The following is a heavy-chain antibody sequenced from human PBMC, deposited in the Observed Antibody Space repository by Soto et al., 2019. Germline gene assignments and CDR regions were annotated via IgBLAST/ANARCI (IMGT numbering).Heavy chain of an antibody. J-gene: IGHJ6*02. CDR1: GGAFRNYA. CDR2: VMPTFGAG. D-gene: IGHD3-22*01. Sequence: QVQLVQSGAEVKKPGSSVKVSCTASGGAFRNYAVSWVRQAPGQGLEWMGAVMPTFGAGVYAQKFQGRLTIFADESTNTAYLNVSSLTFADAAIYYCAASRGFYEAMDAWGQGTTLTVSS. V-gene: IGHV1-69*01. CDR3: AASRGFYEAMDA.